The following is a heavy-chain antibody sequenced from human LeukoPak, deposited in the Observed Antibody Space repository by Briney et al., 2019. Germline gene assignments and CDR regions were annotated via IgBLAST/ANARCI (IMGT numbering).Heavy chain of an antibody. CDR3: ARTFSESYYYYGMDV. J-gene: IGHJ6*02. CDR1: GGSVNSYY. V-gene: IGHV4-59*02. CDR2: MYYSGRT. Sequence: KPSETLSLTCTVSGGSVNSYYGSWIRQPPGKGLECIGYMYYSGRTNYNPSLKSRVTISVDTSKNQFSLKLSSVTAADTAVYYCARTFSESYYYYGMDVWGPGTTVTVSS. D-gene: IGHD1-26*01.